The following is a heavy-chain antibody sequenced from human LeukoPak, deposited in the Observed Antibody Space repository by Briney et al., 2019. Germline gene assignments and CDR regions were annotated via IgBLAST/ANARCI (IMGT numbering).Heavy chain of an antibody. D-gene: IGHD4-17*01. CDR1: GYTFTSYA. CDR3: ARVLILPDYGDYLLIDY. V-gene: IGHV1-46*01. J-gene: IGHJ4*02. Sequence: ASVKVSCKASGYTFTSYAMNWVRQAPGQGLEWMGIINPSGGSTSYAQKFQGRVTMTRDMSTSTVYMELSSLRSEDTATYYCARVLILPDYGDYLLIDYWGQGTLVTVSS. CDR2: INPSGGST.